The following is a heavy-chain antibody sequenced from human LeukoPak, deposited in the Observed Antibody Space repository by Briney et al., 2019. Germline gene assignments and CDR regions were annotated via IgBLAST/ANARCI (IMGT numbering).Heavy chain of an antibody. V-gene: IGHV4-38-2*01. CDR2: IYHSGST. D-gene: IGHD4-23*01. Sequence: SETLSLTCAVSGYSISSGYYWGWIRQPPGKGLEWIGSIYHSGSTYYNPSLKSRVTISVDTSKNQFSLKLSSGTAADPAVYYCASHARWSAYFDSWAREPWSPSPQ. CDR3: ASHARWSAYFDS. CDR1: GYSISSGYY. J-gene: IGHJ4*02.